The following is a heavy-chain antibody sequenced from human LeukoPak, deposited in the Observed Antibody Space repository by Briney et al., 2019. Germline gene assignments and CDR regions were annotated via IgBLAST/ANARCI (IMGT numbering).Heavy chain of an antibody. Sequence: GGSLRLSCAASGFTFSSYSMNWVRQAPGKGLEWVSYISSSSSTIYYADSVKGRFTISRDNAKNSLYLQMNSLRAEDTAVYYCARTYDYGDSYAFGIWGQGTMVTVSS. CDR3: ARTYDYGDSYAFGI. J-gene: IGHJ3*02. D-gene: IGHD4-17*01. V-gene: IGHV3-48*04. CDR1: GFTFSSYS. CDR2: ISSSSSTI.